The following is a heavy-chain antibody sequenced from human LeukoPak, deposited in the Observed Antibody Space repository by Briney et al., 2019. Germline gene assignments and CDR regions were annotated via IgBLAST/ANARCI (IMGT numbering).Heavy chain of an antibody. Sequence: PSETLSRTCTVSGGSISSGGYYWSWIRQHPGKGLEWIGYIYYSGSTYYNPSLKSRVTISVDTSKNQFSLKLSSVTAADTAVYYCARDGRHYYDSSGYYYTHAFDIWGQGTMVTVSS. V-gene: IGHV4-31*03. CDR3: ARDGRHYYDSSGYYYTHAFDI. D-gene: IGHD3-22*01. CDR2: IYYSGST. J-gene: IGHJ3*02. CDR1: GGSISSGGYY.